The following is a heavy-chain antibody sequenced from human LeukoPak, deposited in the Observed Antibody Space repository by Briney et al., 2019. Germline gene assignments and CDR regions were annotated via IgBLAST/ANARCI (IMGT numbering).Heavy chain of an antibody. J-gene: IGHJ4*02. CDR3: SRESGAFCPFGY. CDR1: GGSISSTNW. CDR2: ISLTGQT. D-gene: IGHD1-26*01. V-gene: IGHV4-4*02. Sequence: PSETLSLTCGVSGGSISSTNWWSWVRPSPGEGLEGIGEISLTGQTNYNPSLSGRVTMLLDESSNHLSLHLTSVTAADTATYYCSRESGAFCPFGYWGQGTLVIVPS.